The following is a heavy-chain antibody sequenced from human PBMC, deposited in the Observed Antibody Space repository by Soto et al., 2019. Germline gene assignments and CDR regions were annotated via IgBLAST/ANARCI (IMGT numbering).Heavy chain of an antibody. Sequence: EVQLLESGGGLVQPGGSLRLSCAASGFTFSSYALGWVRQAPGRGLECVSAISGSGVSTFYADSVKGRFTIPRDTSKNTLYPQMNTLTAEDTAVYYCAKDHRIWGRLVEYMDVWGQATTVTVSS. J-gene: IGHJ6*02. CDR3: AKDHRIWGRLVEYMDV. V-gene: IGHV3-23*01. D-gene: IGHD3-10*01. CDR2: ISGSGVST. CDR1: GFTFSSYA.